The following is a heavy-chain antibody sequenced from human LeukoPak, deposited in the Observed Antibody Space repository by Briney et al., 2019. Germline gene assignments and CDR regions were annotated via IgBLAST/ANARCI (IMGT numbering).Heavy chain of an antibody. Sequence: SGTLSLTCTVSGGSISSYYWSWTRQPPGKGLEWIGYIYYSGSTNYNPSLKSRVTISVDTSKNQFSLKLSSVTAADTAVYYCARPVGYGEGGFDPWGQGTLVTVSS. CDR1: GGSISSYY. D-gene: IGHD4-17*01. V-gene: IGHV4-59*08. J-gene: IGHJ5*02. CDR3: ARPVGYGEGGFDP. CDR2: IYYSGST.